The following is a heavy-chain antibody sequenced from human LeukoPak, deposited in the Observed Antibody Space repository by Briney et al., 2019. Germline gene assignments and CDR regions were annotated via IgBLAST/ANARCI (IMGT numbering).Heavy chain of an antibody. V-gene: IGHV3-21*01. D-gene: IGHD6-19*01. CDR1: GFTFSSCS. CDR2: ISSSSIYI. Sequence: PGGSLRLSCAASGFTFSSCSMNWVRQAPGKGLEWVSSISSSSIYIYYADSVKGRFTISRDNAKNSLYLQMNSLRAEDTAVYYCARGHSSGWYPVDYWGQGTLVTVSS. CDR3: ARGHSSGWYPVDY. J-gene: IGHJ4*02.